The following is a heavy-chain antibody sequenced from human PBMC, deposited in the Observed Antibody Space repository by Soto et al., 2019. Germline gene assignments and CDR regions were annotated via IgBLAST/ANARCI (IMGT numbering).Heavy chain of an antibody. D-gene: IGHD3-22*01. J-gene: IGHJ4*02. Sequence: SVKVSCKASGGTFSSYAISWVRQAPGQGLEWMGGIIPIFGTANYAQKFQGRVTITADESTSTAYMELSSLRSEDTAVYYCCGGYYYDSSRSQNDYWGQGTLVTVSS. CDR2: IIPIFGTA. CDR1: GGTFSSYA. V-gene: IGHV1-69*13. CDR3: CGGYYYDSSRSQNDY.